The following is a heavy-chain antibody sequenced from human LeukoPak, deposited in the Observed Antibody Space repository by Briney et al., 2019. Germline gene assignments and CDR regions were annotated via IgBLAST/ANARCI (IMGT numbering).Heavy chain of an antibody. CDR1: GFTFSSYA. V-gene: IGHV3-30-3*01. Sequence: TGRSLRLSCAASGFTFSSYAMHWVRQAPGKGLEWVAVISYDGSNKYYADSVKGRFTISRDNSKNTLYLQMNSLRAEDTAVYYCARDDFWGQGTTVTVSS. D-gene: IGHD3-3*01. J-gene: IGHJ6*02. CDR3: ARDDF. CDR2: ISYDGSNK.